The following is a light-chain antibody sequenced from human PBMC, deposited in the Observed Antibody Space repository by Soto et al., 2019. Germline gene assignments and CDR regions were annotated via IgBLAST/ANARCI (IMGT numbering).Light chain of an antibody. CDR1: QSVDSY. CDR2: DAS. J-gene: IGKJ4*01. Sequence: EIVLTQSPATVSLSPGERATLSCRASQSVDSYLAWYQQKPGQAPRLLIFDASNRATGIPDRFSGSGSGTDFTLTINSLEPDDFAVYFCQQRSSRGLTFGGGTKVDIK. V-gene: IGKV3-11*01. CDR3: QQRSSRGLT.